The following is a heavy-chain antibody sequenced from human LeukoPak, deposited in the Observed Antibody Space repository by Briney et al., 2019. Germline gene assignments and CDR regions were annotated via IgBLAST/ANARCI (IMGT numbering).Heavy chain of an antibody. CDR2: IYYNGNT. J-gene: IGHJ5*02. CDR3: AREIGDGDTNWFDP. V-gene: IGHV4-59*01. Sequence: PSETLSLTCTVSGVSISSNYWSWIRQPPGKGLEWIGYIYYNGNTNYNPSLKSRVTISVDTSKNQFSLKLNAVTAADTAVYYCAREIGDGDTNWFDPWGQGTLVTVSS. CDR1: GVSISSNY. D-gene: IGHD5-24*01.